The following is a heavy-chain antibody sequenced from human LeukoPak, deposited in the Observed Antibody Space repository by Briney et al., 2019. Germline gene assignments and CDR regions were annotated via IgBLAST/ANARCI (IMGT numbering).Heavy chain of an antibody. CDR3: ARGPRVVVVPAAMPYNWFDP. V-gene: IGHV4-61*02. CDR1: GGSISSGSYY. J-gene: IGHJ5*02. CDR2: IYTSGST. Sequence: PSQTLSLTCTVSGGSISSGSYYWRWIRQPAGKGLEWIGRIYTSGSTNYNPSLKSRVTISVDTSKNQFSLKLSSVTAADTAVYYCARGPRVVVVPAAMPYNWFDPWGQGTLVTVSS. D-gene: IGHD2-2*01.